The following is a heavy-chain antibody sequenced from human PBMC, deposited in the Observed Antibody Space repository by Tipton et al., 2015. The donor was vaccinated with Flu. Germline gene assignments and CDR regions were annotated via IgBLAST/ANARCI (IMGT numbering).Heavy chain of an antibody. CDR3: AKHLGRGYYHNSGRRWFDP. V-gene: IGHV4-38-2*01. J-gene: IGHJ5*02. CDR2: VSRTGST. D-gene: IGHD3-22*01. Sequence: LRLSCAVSGDSISSDFYWAWIRQFPGKGLEWIGTVSRTGSTIYNPSLKSRVTISVDTSKNQFSLKLSSVTAADTAVYYCAKHLGRGYYHNSGRRWFDPWGQGMLVTVSS. CDR1: GDSISSDFY.